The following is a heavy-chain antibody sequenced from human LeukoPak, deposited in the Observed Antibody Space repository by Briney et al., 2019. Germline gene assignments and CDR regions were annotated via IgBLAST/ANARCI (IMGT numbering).Heavy chain of an antibody. Sequence: GGSLRLSCEPSGFPFSSDWMLWVRQAPGKGLVWVSRISGDGSIKTYADFVRGRFTISRDNTKNILYLQMNSLKVEDTATYFCSRSQFDYWGQGVLVTVSS. CDR1: GFPFSSDW. CDR2: ISGDGSIK. V-gene: IGHV3-74*03. J-gene: IGHJ4*02. CDR3: SRSQFDY.